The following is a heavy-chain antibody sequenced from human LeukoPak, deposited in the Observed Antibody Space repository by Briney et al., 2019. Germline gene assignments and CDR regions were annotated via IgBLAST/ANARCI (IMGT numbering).Heavy chain of an antibody. CDR1: GFTFSTYW. D-gene: IGHD6-13*01. CDR2: IKDDGSEK. CDR3: ATDLSYGQLGSEQYFQH. V-gene: IGHV3-7*01. Sequence: GGSLRLSCAASGFTFSTYWMTWVRQAPGKGLEWVANIKDDGSEKSYEDSVKGRFTISRDNAKNSLYLQMNSLRAEDTSMYYCATDLSYGQLGSEQYFQHWGQGTLVTVSS. J-gene: IGHJ1*01.